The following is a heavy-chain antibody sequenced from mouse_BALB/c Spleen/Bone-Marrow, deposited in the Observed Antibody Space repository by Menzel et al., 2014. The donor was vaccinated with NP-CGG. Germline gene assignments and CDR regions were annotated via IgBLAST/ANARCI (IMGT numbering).Heavy chain of an antibody. V-gene: IGHV14-3*02. D-gene: IGHD1-1*01. CDR1: GFNIKDTY. CDR2: IDPANCNT. Sequence: EVKLMESGAELVKPGASVKLSCTASGFNIKDTYMHWVKQRPEQGLEWIGGIDPANCNTKYDPKFQGKATITADTSSNTAYLHLSSLTSEDTAVYYCAAYYYGTYGFAYWGQGTLVTVSA. CDR3: AAYYYGTYGFAY. J-gene: IGHJ3*01.